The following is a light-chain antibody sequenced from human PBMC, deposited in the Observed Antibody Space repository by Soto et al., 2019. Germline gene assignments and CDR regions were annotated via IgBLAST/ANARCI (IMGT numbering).Light chain of an antibody. CDR3: TSFTSGSTPNV. CDR2: DVS. Sequence: QSALTQPASVSGSPGQSITISCTGTSSDVGSYNYVSWYQQHPGKAPKLMIYDVSNRPSGVSNRFSGSKSGNTASLTISGLQAEDEAAYYCTSFTSGSTPNVFGTGTKLTVL. V-gene: IGLV2-14*01. CDR1: SSDVGSYNY. J-gene: IGLJ1*01.